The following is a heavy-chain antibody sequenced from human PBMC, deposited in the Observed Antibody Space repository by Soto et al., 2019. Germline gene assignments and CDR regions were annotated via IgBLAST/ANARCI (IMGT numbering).Heavy chain of an antibody. CDR1: GGSVSSGSYY. D-gene: IGHD2-15*01. Sequence: SETLSLTCTVSGGSVSSGSYYWSWIRQPPGKGLEWIGYIYYSGSTNYNPSLKSRVTISVDTSKNQFSLKLSSVTAADTAVYYCARGVVAATLEPRSKLVSPWFDPWGQGTLVTVSS. CDR3: ARGVVAATLEPRSKLVSPWFDP. CDR2: IYYSGST. V-gene: IGHV4-61*01. J-gene: IGHJ5*02.